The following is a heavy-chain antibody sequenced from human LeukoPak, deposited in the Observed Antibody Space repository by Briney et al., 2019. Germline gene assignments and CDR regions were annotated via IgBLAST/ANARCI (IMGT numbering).Heavy chain of an antibody. Sequence: SGTLSLTCAVAGDSISSGNWWSWGRQPPGKGLEWIGEIHHSGSTNYNPSLKSRVTISVDKPNNQLSLKMTSVTAADTAVYYCARGLVDTGRSRFDYWGQGTLVTVSS. CDR3: ARGLVDTGRSRFDY. CDR2: IHHSGST. D-gene: IGHD5-12*01. J-gene: IGHJ4*02. V-gene: IGHV4-4*02. CDR1: GDSISSGNW.